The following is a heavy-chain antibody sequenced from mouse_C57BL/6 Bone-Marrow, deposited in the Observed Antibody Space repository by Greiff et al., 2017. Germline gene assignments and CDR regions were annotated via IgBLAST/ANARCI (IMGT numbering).Heavy chain of an antibody. CDR3: GRNDGYSYAMDY. CDR1: GFSLTSYG. D-gene: IGHD2-3*01. CDR2: IWSGGST. J-gene: IGHJ4*01. V-gene: IGHV2-2*01. Sequence: QVQLKESGPGLVQPSPSLSITCTVSGFSLTSYGVHWVRQSPGKGLEWLGVIWSGGSTDYNAAFISRLSISKDNSKSQVFFKMNSLQAADTAIYYCGRNDGYSYAMDYWGQGTAVTVSS.